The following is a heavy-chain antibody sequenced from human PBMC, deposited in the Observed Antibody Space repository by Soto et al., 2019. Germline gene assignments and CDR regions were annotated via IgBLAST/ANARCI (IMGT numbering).Heavy chain of an antibody. CDR1: GGTFSSYA. Sequence: SVKVSCKASGGTFSSYAISWVRQAPGQGLEWMGGIIPIFGTANYAQKFQGRVTITADESTSTAYMELSSLRSEDTAVYYCARSLEQLDFFDYWGQGTLVTVSS. D-gene: IGHD6-13*01. V-gene: IGHV1-69*13. J-gene: IGHJ4*02. CDR3: ARSLEQLDFFDY. CDR2: IIPIFGTA.